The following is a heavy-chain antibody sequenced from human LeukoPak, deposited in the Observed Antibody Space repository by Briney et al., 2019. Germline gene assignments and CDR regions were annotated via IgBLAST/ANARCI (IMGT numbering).Heavy chain of an antibody. CDR1: GGTFSSYA. Sequence: ASVKVSCKASGGTFSSYAISWVRRAPGQGLEWMGGIIPIFGTANYAQKFQGRVTITTDESTSTAYMELSSLRSEDTAVYYCARSRQYCSSTSCYTGGDYWGQGTLVTVSS. D-gene: IGHD2-2*02. V-gene: IGHV1-69*05. CDR3: ARSRQYCSSTSCYTGGDY. CDR2: IIPIFGTA. J-gene: IGHJ4*02.